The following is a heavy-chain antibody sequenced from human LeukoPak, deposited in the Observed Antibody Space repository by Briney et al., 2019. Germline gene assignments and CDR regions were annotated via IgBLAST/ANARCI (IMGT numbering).Heavy chain of an antibody. Sequence: SETLSLTCAVSGYSISSGYYWGWIRQPPGKGLEWIGSIYHSGSTYYNPSLKGRVTISVDTSKNQFSLKLSSVTAADTAVYYCAGDTYGMDVWGKGTTVTVSS. D-gene: IGHD3-10*01. V-gene: IGHV4-38-2*01. CDR3: AGDTYGMDV. J-gene: IGHJ6*04. CDR2: IYHSGST. CDR1: GYSISSGYY.